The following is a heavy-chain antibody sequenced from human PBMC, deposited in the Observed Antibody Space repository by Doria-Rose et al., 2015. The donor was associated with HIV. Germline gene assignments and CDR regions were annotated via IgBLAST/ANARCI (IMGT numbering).Heavy chain of an antibody. J-gene: IGHJ4*02. Sequence: SGPVLVKPTETLTLTCTVSGVSLSSPGMGVSWIRQPPGKALEWLANIFSDDERSYKTSLKSRLTISRGTSKSQVVLTMTDMDPADTATYYCARIKSSRWYHKYYFDFWGQGTLVIVSA. CDR1: GVSLSSPGMG. CDR2: IFSDDER. D-gene: IGHD6-13*01. V-gene: IGHV2-26*01. CDR3: ARIKSSRWYHKYYFDF.